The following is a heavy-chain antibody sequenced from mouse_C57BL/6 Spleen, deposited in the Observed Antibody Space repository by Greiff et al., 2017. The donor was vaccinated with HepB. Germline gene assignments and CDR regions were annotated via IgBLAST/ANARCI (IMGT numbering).Heavy chain of an antibody. CDR2: IDPSDSET. CDR3: ARWGYGSSFDY. Sequence: QVQLKQPGAELVRPGSSVKLSCKASGYTFTSYWMHWVKQRPIQGLEWIGNIDPSDSETHYNQKFKDKATLTVDKSSITAYMQRSSLTSEDSAVYYCARWGYGSSFDYWGQGTTLTVSS. D-gene: IGHD1-1*01. J-gene: IGHJ2*01. CDR1: GYTFTSYW. V-gene: IGHV1-52*01.